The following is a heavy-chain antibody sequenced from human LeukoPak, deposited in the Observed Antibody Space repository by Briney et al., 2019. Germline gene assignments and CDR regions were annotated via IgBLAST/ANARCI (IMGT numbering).Heavy chain of an antibody. Sequence: GGSLRLSCAASGFTFSTYGMHWVRQAPGKGLEWVAVIWYDGSIKYYADSVKGRFTISRDNSKNTLNLQMNSLRVEDTAVYYCARAVGPFDFGGQGTIVSVSS. CDR2: IWYDGSIK. CDR3: ARAVGPFDF. V-gene: IGHV3-33*01. CDR1: GFTFSTYG. J-gene: IGHJ3*01.